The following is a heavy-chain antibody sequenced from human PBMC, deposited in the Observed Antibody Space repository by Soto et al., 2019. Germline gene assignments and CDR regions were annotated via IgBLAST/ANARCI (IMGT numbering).Heavy chain of an antibody. D-gene: IGHD2-15*01. CDR1: GYTFTSYG. CDR2: IGNYSGNT. J-gene: IGHJ4*02. Sequence: QVQLVQSGAEVKKPGASVKVSCKPSGYTFTSYGISWVRQAPGQGLEWMGWIGNYSGNTDYAQKFQGRVSMTTDTTTSTVYMEMKSLRSDDTAVYYCARAMSCSRGNCYDVGYWGQGTLVTVSS. CDR3: ARAMSCSRGNCYDVGY. V-gene: IGHV1-18*01.